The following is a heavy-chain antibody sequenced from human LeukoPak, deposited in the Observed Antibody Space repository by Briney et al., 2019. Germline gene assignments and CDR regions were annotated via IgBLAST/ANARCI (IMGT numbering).Heavy chain of an antibody. Sequence: SETLSLTCTVSGASISSYYWSWIRQPPGKGLEWIGYIYYSGSTNYNPSLKSRVTKAVDTSKNQFSLKLSSVTAADTAVYYCARGSDYYYYYYCYMDVWGKGTTVTVSS. CDR2: IYYSGST. CDR1: GASISSYY. V-gene: IGHV4-59*12. J-gene: IGHJ6*03. CDR3: ARGSDYYYYYYCYMDV. D-gene: IGHD4-17*01.